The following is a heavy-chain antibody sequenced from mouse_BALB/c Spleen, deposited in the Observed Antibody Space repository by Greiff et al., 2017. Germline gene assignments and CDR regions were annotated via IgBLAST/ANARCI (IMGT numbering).Heavy chain of an antibody. V-gene: IGHV5-6-4*01. D-gene: IGHD2-4*01. CDR2: ISSGGSYT. J-gene: IGHJ3*01. CDR3: TRDGEGGYDCPFAY. Sequence: EVKLMESGGGLVKPGGSLKLSCAASGFTFSSYTMSWVRQNPEKRLEWVATISSGGSYTYYPDSVKGRFTISRDNAKNTLYLQMCSLKSEDTAMYYCTRDGEGGYDCPFAYWGQGTLVTVSA. CDR1: GFTFSSYT.